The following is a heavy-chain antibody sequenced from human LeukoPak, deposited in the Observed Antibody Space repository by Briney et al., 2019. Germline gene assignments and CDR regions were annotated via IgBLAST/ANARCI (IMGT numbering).Heavy chain of an antibody. CDR1: GYTFTSYD. V-gene: IGHV1-8*01. D-gene: IGHD6-13*01. CDR3: ARDSSSWYLGFDY. J-gene: IGHJ4*02. Sequence: ASVKVSCKASGYTFTSYDINWVRQAPGQGLEWMGWMNPNSGNTGYAQKFQGRVTMTRNTSISTAYMELSSLRSEDTAVYYCARDSSSWYLGFDYWGQGTLVTVSS. CDR2: MNPNSGNT.